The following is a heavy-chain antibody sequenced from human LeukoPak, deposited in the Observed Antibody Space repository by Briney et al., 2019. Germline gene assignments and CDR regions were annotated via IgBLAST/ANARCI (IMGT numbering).Heavy chain of an antibody. V-gene: IGHV3-9*01. CDR3: AKDGGGYDSGSALGLGGYYYGMDV. CDR1: GFTVDDYA. Sequence: GRSLRLSCAASGFTVDDYAMHWVRQTPGKGLEWVTGISWNSGSIGDADSVKGRFTISRDNAKNSLYLQMNSLRAEDTALYYCAKDGGGYDSGSALGLGGYYYGMDVWGQGTTVTVSS. CDR2: ISWNSGSI. J-gene: IGHJ6*02. D-gene: IGHD5-12*01.